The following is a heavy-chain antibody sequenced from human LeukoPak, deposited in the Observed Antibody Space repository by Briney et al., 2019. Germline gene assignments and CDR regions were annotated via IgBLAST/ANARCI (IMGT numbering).Heavy chain of an antibody. D-gene: IGHD2-15*01. Sequence: SETLSLTCAVYGGSFSGYYWSWIRQPPGKGLEWIGEINHSGSTNYNPSPKSRVTISVDTSKNQFSLKLSSVTAADTAVYYCARGGDIVVVVAATGWFDPWGQGTLVTVSS. CDR3: ARGGDIVVVVAATGWFDP. V-gene: IGHV4-34*01. J-gene: IGHJ5*02. CDR2: INHSGST. CDR1: GGSFSGYY.